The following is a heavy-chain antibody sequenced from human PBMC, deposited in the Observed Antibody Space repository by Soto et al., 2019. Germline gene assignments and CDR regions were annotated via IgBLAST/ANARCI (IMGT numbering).Heavy chain of an antibody. V-gene: IGHV1-69*13. CDR2: IVPGFGRP. Sequence: SVKVSCKASGVSFSKFGISWVRQAPGQGLEWMGGIVPGFGRPNYAQRFRGRLTITADESTSTGYMELISLRSDDTAVYYCAREGSGYNFWGQGTQVTVSS. CDR3: AREGSGYNF. J-gene: IGHJ4*02. CDR1: GVSFSKFG. D-gene: IGHD5-12*01.